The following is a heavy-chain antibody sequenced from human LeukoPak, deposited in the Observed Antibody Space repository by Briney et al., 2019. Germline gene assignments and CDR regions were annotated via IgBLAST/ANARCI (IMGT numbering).Heavy chain of an antibody. CDR3: ARSPLDCSGGSCYQYNWFDP. J-gene: IGHJ5*02. Sequence: SETLSLTCTVSGGSISSGDYYWSWIRQPPGKGLEWIGYIYYSGSTNYNPSLKSRVTISVDMSKNQFSLKLSSVTAADTAVYYCARSPLDCSGGSCYQYNWFDPWGQGTLVTVSS. CDR1: GGSISSGDYY. CDR2: IYYSGST. V-gene: IGHV4-61*08. D-gene: IGHD2-15*01.